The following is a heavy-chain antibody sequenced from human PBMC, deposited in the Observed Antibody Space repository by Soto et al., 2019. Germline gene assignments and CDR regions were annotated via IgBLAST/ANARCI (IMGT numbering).Heavy chain of an antibody. Sequence: GGSLRLSCAAPGFTFSSYEMNWVRQAPGKGLEWVSYISSSGGNIFYADSVKGRFTISRDNAKNSLYLQMNSLRADDTAVYYCARDLSSGNYFDFWGQGTLVTVSS. J-gene: IGHJ4*02. CDR3: ARDLSSGNYFDF. D-gene: IGHD3-10*01. V-gene: IGHV3-48*03. CDR2: ISSSGGNI. CDR1: GFTFSSYE.